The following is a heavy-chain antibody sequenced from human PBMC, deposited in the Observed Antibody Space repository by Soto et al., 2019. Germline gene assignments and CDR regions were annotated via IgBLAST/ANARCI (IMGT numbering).Heavy chain of an antibody. J-gene: IGHJ6*03. CDR3: ARHVGGYYYYMDV. Sequence: QLQLQESGPGLVKPSETLSLTCTVSGGSVSSGSYYWGLIRQPPGKGLEWIGSIYYSGNTYYNQSLKSRFTISIDTSKNQFSLKLSSVTAADTAMYYCARHVGGYYYYMDVWGKGTTVTFSS. CDR2: IYYSGNT. V-gene: IGHV4-39*01. CDR1: GGSVSSGSYY. D-gene: IGHD2-15*01.